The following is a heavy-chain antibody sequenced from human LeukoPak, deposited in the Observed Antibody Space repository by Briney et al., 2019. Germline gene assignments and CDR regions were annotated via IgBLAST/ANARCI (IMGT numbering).Heavy chain of an antibody. V-gene: IGHV3-48*02. Sequence: SVKGRFTISRDNARDALYLQMDSLRDGDTAVYYCARVGLDYWGQGTLVTVSS. D-gene: IGHD2-15*01. CDR3: ARVGLDY. J-gene: IGHJ4*02.